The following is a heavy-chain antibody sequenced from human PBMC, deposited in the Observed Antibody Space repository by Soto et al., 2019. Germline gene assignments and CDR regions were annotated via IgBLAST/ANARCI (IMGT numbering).Heavy chain of an antibody. V-gene: IGHV4-31*03. CDR3: ARGVPAASGDWFDP. Sequence: QVQLQESGPGLVKPSQTLSLTCTVSGGSISSGGYYWSWIRQHPGKGLEWIGYIYYSGSTYYNPSLKSRVTISVDTSKTQFSLKLSSVTAADTAVYYCARGVPAASGDWFDPWGQGTLVTVSS. CDR1: GGSISSGGYY. D-gene: IGHD2-2*01. CDR2: IYYSGST. J-gene: IGHJ5*02.